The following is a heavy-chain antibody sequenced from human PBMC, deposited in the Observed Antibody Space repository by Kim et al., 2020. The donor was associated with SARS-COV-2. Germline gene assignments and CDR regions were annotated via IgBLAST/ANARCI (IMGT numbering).Heavy chain of an antibody. CDR1: GFTVSSNY. CDR3: ARVWVDWSDAFDI. D-gene: IGHD3-9*01. J-gene: IGHJ3*02. CDR2: IYSGGST. Sequence: GGSLRLSCAASGFTVSSNYMSWVRQAPGKGLEWVSVIYSGGSTYYADSVKGRFTISRDNSKNTLYLQMNSLRAEDTAVYYCARVWVDWSDAFDIWGQGTMVTVSS. V-gene: IGHV3-53*01.